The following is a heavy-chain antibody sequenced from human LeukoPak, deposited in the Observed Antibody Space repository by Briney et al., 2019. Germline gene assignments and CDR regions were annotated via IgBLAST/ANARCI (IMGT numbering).Heavy chain of an antibody. CDR3: ARDAKTGDFYYYYYMDV. Sequence: SETLSLTCTVSGDSISGYYWSWIRQPPGKGLEWIGYVYSSGSTNYNPSLKSRVTISVDTSKNQFSLKLSSVTAADTAVYYCARDAKTGDFYYYYYMDVWGKGTTVTVSS. CDR1: GDSISGYY. V-gene: IGHV4-59*01. CDR2: VYSSGST. J-gene: IGHJ6*03. D-gene: IGHD7-27*01.